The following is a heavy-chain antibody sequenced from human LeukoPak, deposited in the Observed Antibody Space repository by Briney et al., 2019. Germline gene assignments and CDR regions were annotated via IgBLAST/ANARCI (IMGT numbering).Heavy chain of an antibody. CDR1: GFTFSTYS. Sequence: GGSLRLSCAASGFTFSTYSLHWVRQAPGKGLEWVAAISYGGGKIYYADSAKGRFTISRDNSKNTLYLQMNSLRAEDTAVYYCAKVGYDILTGSSRAGMDVWGQGTTVTVSS. CDR2: ISYGGGKI. V-gene: IGHV3-30*04. CDR3: AKVGYDILTGSSRAGMDV. J-gene: IGHJ6*02. D-gene: IGHD3-9*01.